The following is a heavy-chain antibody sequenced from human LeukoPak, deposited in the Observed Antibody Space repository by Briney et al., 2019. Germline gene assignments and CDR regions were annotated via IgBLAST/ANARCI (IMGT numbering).Heavy chain of an antibody. CDR2: IRPYNGNT. CDR3: ARDLGGLYGDNSLNWFDP. V-gene: IGHV1-18*01. D-gene: IGHD4-23*01. Sequence: GASVKVSCKASGYSITRFSLTWVRQAPGQGLEWMGWIRPYNGNTNYAQKLQGRVTMTTDTSTSTAYMELSRLRSDDTAVYYCARDLGGLYGDNSLNWFDPWGQGTLVTVSS. CDR1: GYSITRFS. J-gene: IGHJ5*02.